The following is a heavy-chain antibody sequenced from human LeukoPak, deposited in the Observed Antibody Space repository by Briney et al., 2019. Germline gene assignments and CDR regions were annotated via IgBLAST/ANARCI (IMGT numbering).Heavy chain of an antibody. D-gene: IGHD3-10*01. Sequence: PSETLSLTCAVYGGSFSGYYWSWIRQPPGKGLEWIGEINHSGSTNYNPSLKSRVTISVDTSKNQFSLKLSSVTAADTGLYYCARASPGGGDYWGQGTLVSVSS. J-gene: IGHJ4*02. V-gene: IGHV4-34*01. CDR2: INHSGST. CDR3: ARASPGGGDY. CDR1: GGSFSGYY.